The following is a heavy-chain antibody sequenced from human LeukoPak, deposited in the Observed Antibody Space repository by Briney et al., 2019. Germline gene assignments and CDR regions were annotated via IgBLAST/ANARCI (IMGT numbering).Heavy chain of an antibody. CDR2: ISGSGGST. V-gene: IGHV3-23*01. Sequence: GGSLRLSCAASGFSFSTYAMSWVRQAPGKGLEWVSAISGSGGSTYYADSVKGRFTISRDNSKNTLYLQMNSLRAEDTAVYYCAKDTCSGGSCYSNWFDPWGQGTLVTVSS. J-gene: IGHJ5*02. D-gene: IGHD2-15*01. CDR1: GFSFSTYA. CDR3: AKDTCSGGSCYSNWFDP.